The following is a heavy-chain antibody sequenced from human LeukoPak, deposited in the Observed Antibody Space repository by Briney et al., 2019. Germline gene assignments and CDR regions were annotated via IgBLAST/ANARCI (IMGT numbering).Heavy chain of an antibody. J-gene: IGHJ4*02. CDR2: IYYSGST. CDR3: ARDPKDSGYYYYFDY. D-gene: IGHD3-22*01. V-gene: IGHV4-39*07. CDR1: GGSISSSSYY. Sequence: SETLSLTCTVSGGSISSSSYYWGWIRQPPGKGLEWVGSIYYSGSTYYNPSLKSRVTISVDTSKNQFSLKLSSVTAADTAVYYCARDPKDSGYYYYFDYWGQGTLVTVSS.